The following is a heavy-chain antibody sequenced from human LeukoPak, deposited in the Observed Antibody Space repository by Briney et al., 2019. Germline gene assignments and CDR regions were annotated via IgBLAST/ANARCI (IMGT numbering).Heavy chain of an antibody. CDR2: IRDDGGEI. CDR1: GFTFSSYW. V-gene: IGHV3-7*01. Sequence: GGSLRLSCEASGFTFSSYWMSWVRQAPGKGLEWVADIRDDGGEIYYVDSVKGRFTISRDNAKSSLFLQMSGLRAEDAAVYYCARDKPRGSYYGSIFDSWGQGTLVTVSS. CDR3: ARDKPRGSYYGSIFDS. J-gene: IGHJ4*02. D-gene: IGHD1-26*01.